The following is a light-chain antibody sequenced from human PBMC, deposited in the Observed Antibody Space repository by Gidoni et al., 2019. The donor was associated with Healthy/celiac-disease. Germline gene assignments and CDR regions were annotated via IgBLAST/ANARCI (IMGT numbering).Light chain of an antibody. CDR2: GAS. J-gene: IGKJ1*01. CDR3: KQYNNWPPWT. V-gene: IGKV3-15*01. CDR1: HSVSSN. Sequence: EIVMTQSPATLSVSPGERSTLSCRSSHSVSSNLAWYQQKPGQAPRLLIYGASTRATGIPDRLSGSGSGTELTLTISRLQSEDFAVYYCKQYNNWPPWTFGQGTKVEIK.